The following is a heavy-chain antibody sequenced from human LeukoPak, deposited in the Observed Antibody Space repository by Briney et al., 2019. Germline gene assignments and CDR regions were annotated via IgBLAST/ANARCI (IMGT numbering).Heavy chain of an antibody. D-gene: IGHD4-17*01. V-gene: IGHV3-30*18. CDR3: AKVRYVGDYGDYSLLGY. CDR2: ISYDGSRE. CDR1: GSTFSSYG. Sequence: GRSLRLSCAASGSTFSSYGMHWVRQAPGKGLEWVSIISYDGSREYYAASVKGRFTISRDNSKSTMYLQMNSLRDEDTALYYCAKVRYVGDYGDYSLLGYWGQGTLVTVSS. J-gene: IGHJ4*02.